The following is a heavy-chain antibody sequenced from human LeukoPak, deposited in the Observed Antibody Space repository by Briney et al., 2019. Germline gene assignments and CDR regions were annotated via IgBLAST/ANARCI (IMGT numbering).Heavy chain of an antibody. CDR3: ARDGGGSYGRAFDI. J-gene: IGHJ3*02. D-gene: IGHD1-26*01. Sequence: SETLSLTCTVSGGSISSGSYYWSWIRQPAGKGLEWIGRIYTSGSTNYNPSLKSRVTISVDTSKNQFSLKLSSVTAADTAVYYCARDGGGSYGRAFDIWGQGTMVTVSS. CDR1: GGSISSGSYY. CDR2: IYTSGST. V-gene: IGHV4-61*02.